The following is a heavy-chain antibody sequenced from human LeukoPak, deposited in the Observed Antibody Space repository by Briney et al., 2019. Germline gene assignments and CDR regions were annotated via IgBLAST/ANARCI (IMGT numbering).Heavy chain of an antibody. CDR3: TRGNWNYGNAFDI. J-gene: IGHJ3*02. CDR2: IRSKAYGGTT. V-gene: IGHV3-49*04. D-gene: IGHD1-7*01. CDR1: GFTFCDYA. Sequence: GGSLRLSCTASGFTFCDYAMSWVRQAPGKGLEWVGFIRSKAYGGTTEYAASVKGRFTTSSDGSKSIAYLQMNSLKTDDTAVYYCTRGNWNYGNAFDIWGQGTMVTVSS.